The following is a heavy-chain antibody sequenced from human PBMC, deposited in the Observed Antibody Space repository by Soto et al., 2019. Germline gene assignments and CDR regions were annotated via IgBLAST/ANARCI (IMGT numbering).Heavy chain of an antibody. CDR3: EKENQPLVQDS. D-gene: IGHD2-8*02. CDR2: ISHDGSDK. Sequence: GGSLRLSCAASGFTFRNYGMHWVRQAPGKGLEWVAVISHDGSDKYYADSMKGRFIISRDNSENTLFLNMNSLKPEDTAVYYCEKENQPLVQDSCAQGTPVTVSS. CDR1: GFTFRNYG. J-gene: IGHJ4*02. V-gene: IGHV3-30*18.